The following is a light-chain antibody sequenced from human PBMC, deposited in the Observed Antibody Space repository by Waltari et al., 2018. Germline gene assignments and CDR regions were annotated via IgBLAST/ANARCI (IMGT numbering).Light chain of an antibody. CDR3: QQYNSLWT. V-gene: IGKV1-5*03. CDR1: QSISSW. Sequence: DIQMTQSPSTLSASVGDRVTITCRASQSISSWLAWYQQQPGKAPKLLIYKASSLESGVPSRFSCSGAGTEYTLTISSLQPDDFATYYCQQYNSLWTFGQGTKVEIK. J-gene: IGKJ1*01. CDR2: KAS.